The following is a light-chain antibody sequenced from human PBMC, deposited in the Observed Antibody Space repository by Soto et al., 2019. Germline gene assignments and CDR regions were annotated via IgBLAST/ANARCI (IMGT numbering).Light chain of an antibody. Sequence: QSALTQPASVSWSPGQSITISCTGTSSDVGSYNLVSWYQQHPGKAPKLMIYEGSKRPSGVSNRFSGSKSGNTASLTISGLQAEDEADYYCCSYAGSDVVFGGGTKLTVL. CDR2: EGS. CDR1: SSDVGSYNL. J-gene: IGLJ2*01. V-gene: IGLV2-23*01. CDR3: CSYAGSDVV.